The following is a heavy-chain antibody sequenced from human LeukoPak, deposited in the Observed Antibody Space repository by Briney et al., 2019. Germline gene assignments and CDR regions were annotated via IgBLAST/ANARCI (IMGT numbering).Heavy chain of an antibody. J-gene: IGHJ4*02. CDR2: INSDGSST. V-gene: IGHV3-74*01. D-gene: IGHD6-6*01. Sequence: GGSLRLSCAASGFTFSSYWMHWVRQAPGKGLVWVSRINSDGSSTSYADSVKDRFTISRDNAKNTLYLQMNSLRAEDTAVYYCAKGRYSSSSYYFDYWGQGTLVTVSS. CDR1: GFTFSSYW. CDR3: AKGRYSSSSYYFDY.